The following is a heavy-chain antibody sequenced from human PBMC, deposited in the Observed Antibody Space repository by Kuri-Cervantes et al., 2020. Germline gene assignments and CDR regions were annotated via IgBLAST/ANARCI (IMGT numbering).Heavy chain of an antibody. J-gene: IGHJ3*02. D-gene: IGHD6-19*01. CDR2: ISSSGSTI. Sequence: GESLKISCAASGFTFSSYEMNWVRQAPGKGLEWVSYISSSGSTIYYADSVKGRFTISRDNAKNTLYLQMNSLRVDDTAVYYCSREQVAGNPNDAFDIWGQGTMVTVSS. V-gene: IGHV3-48*03. CDR3: SREQVAGNPNDAFDI. CDR1: GFTFSSYE.